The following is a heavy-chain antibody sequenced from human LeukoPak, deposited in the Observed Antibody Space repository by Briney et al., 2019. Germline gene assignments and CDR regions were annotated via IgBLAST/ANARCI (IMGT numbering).Heavy chain of an antibody. J-gene: IGHJ4*02. D-gene: IGHD3-22*01. V-gene: IGHV3-30-3*01. CDR3: ARGGSSGYYYMDFGHY. Sequence: PGGSLRLSCAASGFTFSSYAMHWVRQAPGKGLEWVAVISYDGSNKYYADSVKGRFTISRDNSKNTLYLQMNSLRAEDTAVYYCARGGSSGYYYMDFGHYWGQGTLVTVSS. CDR2: ISYDGSNK. CDR1: GFTFSSYA.